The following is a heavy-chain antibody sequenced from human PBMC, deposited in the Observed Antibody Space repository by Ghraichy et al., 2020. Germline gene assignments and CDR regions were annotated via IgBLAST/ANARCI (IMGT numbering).Heavy chain of an antibody. V-gene: IGHV4-34*01. CDR1: GGSFGGYY. J-gene: IGHJ4*02. CDR3: ARGLYCGGDSCYPRPSSFDF. Sequence: SETLSLTCAVSGGSFGGYYWNLIRQPPGKGLEWLGEINTFGRTNYNPSLGSRVTLSVDTFNTQFSLRLASVTAADTATYYCARGLYCGGDSCYPRPSSFDFWGQGTLVSVSS. D-gene: IGHD2-21*02. CDR2: INTFGRT.